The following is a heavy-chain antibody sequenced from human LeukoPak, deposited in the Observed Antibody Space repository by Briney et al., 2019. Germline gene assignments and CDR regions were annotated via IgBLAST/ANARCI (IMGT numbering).Heavy chain of an antibody. CDR1: GFTFSSYA. D-gene: IGHD3-22*01. V-gene: IGHV3-30*02. J-gene: IGHJ4*02. Sequence: QAGGSLRLSCAASGFTFSSYAMSWVRQAPGKGLEWVAFIRYDGSNKYYADSVKGRFTISRDNSKNTLYLQMNSLRAEDTAVYYRAKASGVDYYDSSGYLDYFDYWGQGTLVTVSS. CDR3: AKASGVDYYDSSGYLDYFDY. CDR2: IRYDGSNK.